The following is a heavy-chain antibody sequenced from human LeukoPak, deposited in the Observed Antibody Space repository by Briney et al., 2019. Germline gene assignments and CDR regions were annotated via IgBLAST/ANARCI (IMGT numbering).Heavy chain of an antibody. CDR2: ISSSSSYI. J-gene: IGHJ4*02. D-gene: IGHD3-3*01. CDR1: GFTFSSYS. CDR3: ARGGLFGVVTDY. V-gene: IGHV3-21*01. Sequence: PGGSLRLSCAASGFTFSSYSMNWVRQAPGKGLEWVSSISSSSSYIYYADSVKGRFTISRDNAKNSLYLQMNSLRAEDTAVYYCARGGLFGVVTDYWGQGTLVTVSS.